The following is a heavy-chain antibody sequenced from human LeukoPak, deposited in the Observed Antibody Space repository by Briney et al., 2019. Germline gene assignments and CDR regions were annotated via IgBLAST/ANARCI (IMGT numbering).Heavy chain of an antibody. CDR3: ARRPVFWSGYSRRVDWFDP. Sequence: ASVKVSCKASGYTFTSYDINWVRQATGQGLEWMGWMNPNSGDTGYALKFQGRVTMTRNTSISTAYMELSSLRSDDTAVYYCARRPVFWSGYSRRVDWFDPWGQGTLVTVSS. J-gene: IGHJ5*02. CDR1: GYTFTSYD. D-gene: IGHD3-3*01. CDR2: MNPNSGDT. V-gene: IGHV1-8*01.